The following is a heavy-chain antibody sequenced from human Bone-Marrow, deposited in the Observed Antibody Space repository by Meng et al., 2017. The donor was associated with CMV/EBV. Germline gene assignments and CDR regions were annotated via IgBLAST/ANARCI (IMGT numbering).Heavy chain of an antibody. V-gene: IGHV1-46*01. CDR3: ARPDLSLGGYAMDV. J-gene: IGHJ6*01. CDR1: GYTFTGYY. CDR2: VNPTGETT. Sequence: ASVKVSCKASGYTFTGYYIHWVRQAPGQGLEWMGQVNPTGETTIYAQKFQGRVTMTGDTSTSTFYRALSSLTSGDTAVYYCARPDLSLGGYAMDVWGQGATVTVSS. D-gene: IGHD1-26*01.